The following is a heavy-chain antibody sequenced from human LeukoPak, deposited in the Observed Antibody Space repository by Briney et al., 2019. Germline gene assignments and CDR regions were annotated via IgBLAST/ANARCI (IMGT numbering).Heavy chain of an antibody. J-gene: IGHJ3*02. V-gene: IGHV4-34*01. CDR3: ARGETTVTSNGAFDI. CDR1: GGSFSGYY. Sequence: SETLSLTCAVYGGSFSGYYWSWIRQPPGKGLEWIGEINHSGSTNYNPSLKSRVTISVDTSKNQFSLKLSSVTAADTAVYYCARGETTVTSNGAFDIWGQGTMVTVSS. D-gene: IGHD4-17*01. CDR2: INHSGST.